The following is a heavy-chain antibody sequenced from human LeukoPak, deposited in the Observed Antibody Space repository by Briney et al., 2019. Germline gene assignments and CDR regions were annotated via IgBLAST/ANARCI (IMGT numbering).Heavy chain of an antibody. CDR1: GFTFSEAW. Sequence: GGSLRLSCAASGFTFSEAWMHWIRQAPGKGLVWVSRINNDGSTTRYADSVKGRFTISRDNAKNTLYLQMNSLRAEDTAVYYCARVSGPGMNEYFHLWGQGTLVTVSS. D-gene: IGHD3-10*01. J-gene: IGHJ1*01. V-gene: IGHV3-74*01. CDR3: ARVSGPGMNEYFHL. CDR2: INNDGSTT.